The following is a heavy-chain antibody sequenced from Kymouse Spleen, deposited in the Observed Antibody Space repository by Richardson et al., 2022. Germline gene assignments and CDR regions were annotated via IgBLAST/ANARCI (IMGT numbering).Heavy chain of an antibody. Sequence: QVQLVQSGAEVKKPGASVKVSCKASGYTFTSYAMHWVRQAPGQRLEWMGWINAGNGNTKYSQKFQGRVTITRDTSASTAYMELSSLRSEDTAVYYCARDGFWSGYYSYYYYGMDVWGQGTTVTVSS. CDR3: ARDGFWSGYYSYYYYGMDV. V-gene: IGHV1-3*01. J-gene: IGHJ6*02. D-gene: IGHD3-3*01. CDR1: GYTFTSYA. CDR2: INAGNGNT.